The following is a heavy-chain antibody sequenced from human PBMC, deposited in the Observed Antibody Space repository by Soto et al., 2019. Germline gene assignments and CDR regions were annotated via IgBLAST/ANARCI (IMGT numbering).Heavy chain of an antibody. CDR2: IYHSGST. J-gene: IGHJ6*02. Sequence: PSETLSLTCAFSGGSISSSNWWSWVRQPPGKGLEWIGEIYHSGSTNYNPSLKSRVTISVDKSKNQFSLKLSSVTAADTAVYYCARAESLLVTYYDFWSGSYYYYGMDVWGQGTTVTVSS. V-gene: IGHV4-4*02. CDR1: GGSISSSNW. D-gene: IGHD3-3*01. CDR3: ARAESLLVTYYDFWSGSYYYYGMDV.